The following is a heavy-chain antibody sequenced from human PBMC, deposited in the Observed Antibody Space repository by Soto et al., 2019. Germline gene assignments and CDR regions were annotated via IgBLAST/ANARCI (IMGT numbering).Heavy chain of an antibody. CDR2: TTDDGGRT. CDR3: AKGGGLGTGVYYNVAY. CDR1: GFSFSSYA. D-gene: IGHD3-10*01. V-gene: IGHV3-23*01. Sequence: GGSLRLSCTASGFSFSSYAMTWVRQAPGKGLEWVSSTTDDGGRTFYADSVKGRFTISRDNSNNRLYLQMNSLRAEDTALYYFAKGGGLGTGVYYNVAYWGQGTLVTVSS. J-gene: IGHJ4*02.